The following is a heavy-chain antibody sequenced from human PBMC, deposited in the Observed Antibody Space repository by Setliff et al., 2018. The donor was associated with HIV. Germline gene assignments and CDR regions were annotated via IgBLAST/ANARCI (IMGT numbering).Heavy chain of an antibody. V-gene: IGHV5-51*01. CDR1: GFNFTNYW. J-gene: IGHJ3*01. Sequence: GASLKISCRGSGFNFTNYWIGWVRQMPGKGLEWMGIVYPGDSDARYSPSFRGHFTISADKSITTAYLQWSSLKASDTAMYYCAKRRASGSLLDTFDVWGQGTMVTVAS. CDR3: AKRRASGSLLDTFDV. D-gene: IGHD1-26*01. CDR2: VYPGDSDA.